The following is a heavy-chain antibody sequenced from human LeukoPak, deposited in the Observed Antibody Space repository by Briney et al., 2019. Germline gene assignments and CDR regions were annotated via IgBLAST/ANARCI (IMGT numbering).Heavy chain of an antibody. V-gene: IGHV3-74*01. CDR2: INTDGSGT. D-gene: IGHD2-8*01. J-gene: IGHJ4*02. CDR3: ARDSKMVSY. Sequence: GGSLRLSCAASGFTFCSYSMRWVRQDPGKGLVWVSRINTDGSGTSYADSVKGRFTISSDNAKNTLYLQMNSLRAKDTAIYYCARDSKMVSYWGQGTLVTVSS. CDR1: GFTFCSYS.